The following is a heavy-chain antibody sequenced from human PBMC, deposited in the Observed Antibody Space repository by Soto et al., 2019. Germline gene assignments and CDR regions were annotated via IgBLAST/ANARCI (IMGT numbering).Heavy chain of an antibody. V-gene: IGHV3-21*01. J-gene: IGHJ6*03. Sequence: EVQLVESGGGLVKPGGSLRLSCAASGFTFSSYSMNWVRQAPGKGLEWVSSISSSSSYIYYADSVKGRFTISRDNAKNSLYLQMNSLSAEDTAVYYCASFTGAEGKDYYYYMDVWGKGTTVTVSS. D-gene: IGHD3-16*01. CDR2: ISSSSSYI. CDR1: GFTFSSYS. CDR3: ASFTGAEGKDYYYYMDV.